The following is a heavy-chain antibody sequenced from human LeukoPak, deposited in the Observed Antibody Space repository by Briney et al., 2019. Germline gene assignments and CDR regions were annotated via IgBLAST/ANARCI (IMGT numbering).Heavy chain of an antibody. CDR3: ARAGLVGATGDY. V-gene: IGHV1-2*02. Sequence: GASVKVSCKASGYTFTGYYIHWVRQAPGQGLEWMGWINPNSGGTNYAQKFQGRVTMTRDTSISTAYMELSRLRSGDTAVYYCARAGLVGATGDYWGQGTLVTVSS. CDR2: INPNSGGT. J-gene: IGHJ4*02. CDR1: GYTFTGYY. D-gene: IGHD1-26*01.